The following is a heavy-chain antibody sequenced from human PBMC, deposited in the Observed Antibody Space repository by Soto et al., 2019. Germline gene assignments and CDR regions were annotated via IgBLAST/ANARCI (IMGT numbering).Heavy chain of an antibody. Sequence: EVQLVESGGGLVQPGGSLRLSCAASGFTFSSYAMHWVRQAPGKGLKYVSSITRNGGNTDYASSVRGRFTISRDNSKNTLYLQMGSLRAEDMAVYYCARRIPFGYGMDVWGQGTTVTVSS. CDR3: ARRIPFGYGMDV. V-gene: IGHV3-64*01. J-gene: IGHJ6*02. D-gene: IGHD2-21*01. CDR2: ITRNGGNT. CDR1: GFTFSSYA.